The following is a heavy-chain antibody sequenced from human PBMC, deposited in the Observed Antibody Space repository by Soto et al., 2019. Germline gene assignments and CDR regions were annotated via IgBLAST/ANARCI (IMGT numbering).Heavy chain of an antibody. J-gene: IGHJ5*02. D-gene: IGHD3-9*01. Sequence: QVQLQESGPGLVKPSQTLSLTCTVSGGSISSGGYYWSWIHQHPGKGLEWIGYIYYSGSTYYNPSLKSRVTISVDTSKNQFSLKLSSVTAADTAVYYCARDHYDILTGYYTGANWFDPWGQGTLVTVSS. CDR3: ARDHYDILTGYYTGANWFDP. CDR2: IYYSGST. CDR1: GGSISSGGYY. V-gene: IGHV4-31*03.